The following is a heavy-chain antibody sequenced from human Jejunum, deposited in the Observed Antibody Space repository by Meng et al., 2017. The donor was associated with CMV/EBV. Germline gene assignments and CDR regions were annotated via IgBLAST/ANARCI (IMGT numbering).Heavy chain of an antibody. CDR1: GDSITSGDYY. Sequence: CTVSGDSITSGDYYCSWIRQHPGKGLEWIGYIHYSGRTDYNPSLRSRASISIDTSKNQFSLKLNFLTAADTAVYYCARQPGGPNWFDPWGQGTLVTVSS. D-gene: IGHD1-26*01. J-gene: IGHJ5*02. CDR2: IHYSGRT. V-gene: IGHV4-31*03. CDR3: ARQPGGPNWFDP.